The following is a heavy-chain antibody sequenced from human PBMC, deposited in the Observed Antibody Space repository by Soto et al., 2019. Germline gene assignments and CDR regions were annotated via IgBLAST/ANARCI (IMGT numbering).Heavy chain of an antibody. J-gene: IGHJ6*02. CDR2: IYYSGST. CDR3: ARAESYYDFWSGYYGMDV. V-gene: IGHV4-59*01. CDR1: GGSISSYY. D-gene: IGHD3-3*01. Sequence: LSLTCTVSGGSISSYYWSWIRQPPGKGLEWIGYIYYSGSTNYNPSLKSRVTISVDTSKNQFSLKLSSVTAADTAVYYCARAESYYDFWSGYYGMDVWGQGTTVTVSS.